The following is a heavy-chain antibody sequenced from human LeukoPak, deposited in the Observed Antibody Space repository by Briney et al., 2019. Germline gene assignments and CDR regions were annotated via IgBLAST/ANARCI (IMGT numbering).Heavy chain of an antibody. CDR1: GFTFSSYG. V-gene: IGHV3-33*01. CDR2: IWYDGSNK. J-gene: IGHJ4*02. CDR3: ARGQPGDPIDY. D-gene: IGHD1-14*01. Sequence: GGSLRLSCAASGFTFSSYGMHWVRQAPGKGLEWVAVIWYDGSNKYYADSVKGRFTISRDNSKNTPYLQMNSLRAEDTAVYYCARGQPGDPIDYWGQGTLVTVSS.